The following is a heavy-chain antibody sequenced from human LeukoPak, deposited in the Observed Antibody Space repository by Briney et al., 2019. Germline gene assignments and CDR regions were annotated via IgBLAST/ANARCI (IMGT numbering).Heavy chain of an antibody. D-gene: IGHD2-2*01. J-gene: IGHJ4*02. V-gene: IGHV3-23*01. CDR1: GFTFSSYA. CDR2: ISGSGGST. CDR3: AKVRADCSSTSCYLNYFDY. Sequence: SGGSLRLSCAASGFTFSSYAMSWVRQAPGKGLEWVSAISGSGGSTYYADSVKGRFTISRDNSKNTLYLQMNSLRAEDTAVYYCAKVRADCSSTSCYLNYFDYWGQGTLVTVSS.